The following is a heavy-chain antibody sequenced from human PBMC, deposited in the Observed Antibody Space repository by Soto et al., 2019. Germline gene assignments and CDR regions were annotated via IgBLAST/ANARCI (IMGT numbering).Heavy chain of an antibody. V-gene: IGHV1-8*01. CDR2: MNPNSGNT. CDR3: ASSTNDYGERH. D-gene: IGHD4-17*01. Sequence: QVQLVQSGAEVKKPGASVKVSCKASGYTFTSYDINWVRQATGQGLEWMGWMNPNSGNTGYAQKFQGRDTMTSNPSISTAYMELSSLRSEDTAVYYCASSTNDYGERHGGQGTLVTVSS. CDR1: GYTFTSYD. J-gene: IGHJ4*02.